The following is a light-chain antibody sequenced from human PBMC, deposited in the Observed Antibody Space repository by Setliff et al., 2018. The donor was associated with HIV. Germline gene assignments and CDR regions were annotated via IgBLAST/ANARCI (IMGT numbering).Light chain of an antibody. CDR2: QAS. Sequence: QSVLTQPASVSGSPGQSITISCTGTSGDVGRYNLVSWYQQQPGKPPKLMIYQASKRPSGVSNRFSGSKSGNTASLTISGLQAEDEADYYCRSNTGSNAYVFGTGTKGTVL. CDR1: SGDVGRYNL. CDR3: RSNTGSNAYV. V-gene: IGLV2-23*01. J-gene: IGLJ1*01.